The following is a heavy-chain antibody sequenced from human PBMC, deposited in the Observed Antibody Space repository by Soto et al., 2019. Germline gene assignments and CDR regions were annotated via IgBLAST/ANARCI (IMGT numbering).Heavy chain of an antibody. CDR2: IYSSGST. CDR1: GGTISGYY. V-gene: IGHV4-4*07. D-gene: IGHD3-3*01. CDR3: ARGQRFSDWFDP. J-gene: IGHJ5*02. Sequence: SETLSLTCTVTGGTISGYYWTWIRQSAGGGLEWIGRIYSSGSTNYNPPLKSRVTISRDTSMNHFSLRLSSVTAADTAVYYCARGQRFSDWFDPWGQGTLVTVSS.